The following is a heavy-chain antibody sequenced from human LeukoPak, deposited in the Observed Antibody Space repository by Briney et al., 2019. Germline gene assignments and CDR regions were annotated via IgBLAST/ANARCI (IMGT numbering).Heavy chain of an antibody. CDR3: ARFVSGSFSY. V-gene: IGHV3-66*01. CDR1: GFTVSSNY. CDR2: IYSGGST. Sequence: GGSLRLSCAASGFTVSSNYMSWVRQAPGKGLEWVSVIYSGGSTYYADSVKGRFTISRDDSKNTLYLQMNSLRAEDTAVYYCARFVSGSFSYWGQGTLVTVSS. D-gene: IGHD1-26*01. J-gene: IGHJ4*02.